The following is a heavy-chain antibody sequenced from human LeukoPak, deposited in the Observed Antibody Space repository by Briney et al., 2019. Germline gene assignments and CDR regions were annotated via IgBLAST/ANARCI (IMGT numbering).Heavy chain of an antibody. CDR3: ARVSTTYYYGSGSYSHFDY. V-gene: IGHV4-39*07. D-gene: IGHD3-10*01. Sequence: SETLSLTCTVSGGSISSSSYYWGWIRQPPGKGLEWIGSMYYSGSTYYNPSLKSRVTISVDTSKNQFSLKLSSVTAADTAVYYCARVSTTYYYGSGSYSHFDYWGQGTLVTVSS. J-gene: IGHJ4*02. CDR1: GGSISSSSYY. CDR2: MYYSGST.